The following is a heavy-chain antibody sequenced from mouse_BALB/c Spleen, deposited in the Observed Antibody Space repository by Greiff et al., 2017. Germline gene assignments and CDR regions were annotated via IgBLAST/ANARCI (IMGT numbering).Heavy chain of an antibody. Sequence: QVQLQQSGPGLVAPSQSLSITCTVSGFSLTSYGVHWVRQPPGKGLEWLGVIWAGGSTNYNSALMSRLSISKDNSKRQVFLKMNSLQTDDTAMYYCARASPAGSSSWFAYWGQGTLVTVSA. J-gene: IGHJ3*01. CDR2: IWAGGST. D-gene: IGHD1-1*01. CDR1: GFSLTSYG. CDR3: ARASPAGSSSWFAY. V-gene: IGHV2-9*02.